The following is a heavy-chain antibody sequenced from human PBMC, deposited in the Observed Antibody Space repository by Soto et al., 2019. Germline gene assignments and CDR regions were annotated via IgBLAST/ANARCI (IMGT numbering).Heavy chain of an antibody. CDR3: SRGASSWYFDY. V-gene: IGHV1-46*01. J-gene: IGHJ4*02. Sequence: QVQLMQSGAGVKKPGASVKVSCKASGYTFTSYYMHWVRQAPGQGLEWMGIISPSGGTTSYAHKFQGRVTMTRDTSTSTVYMELSSLRSEDTAVYFCSRGASSWYFDYWGQGTLVTVSS. CDR1: GYTFTSYY. CDR2: ISPSGGTT.